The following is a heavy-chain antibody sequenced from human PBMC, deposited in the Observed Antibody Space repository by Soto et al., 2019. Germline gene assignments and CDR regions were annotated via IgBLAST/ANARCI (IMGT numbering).Heavy chain of an antibody. CDR3: AKDDYGADDWREFDY. Sequence: GSLRLSCAASGLTFRNYAMTWVRQAPGKGLEWVSAITGSGFNTYYADSVKGRFTVSRDNSKNMLYLQMNTLNAEDTAVYYCAKDDYGADDWREFDYWGRGTLVTVSS. CDR1: GLTFRNYA. CDR2: ITGSGFNT. J-gene: IGHJ4*02. V-gene: IGHV3-23*01. D-gene: IGHD4-17*01.